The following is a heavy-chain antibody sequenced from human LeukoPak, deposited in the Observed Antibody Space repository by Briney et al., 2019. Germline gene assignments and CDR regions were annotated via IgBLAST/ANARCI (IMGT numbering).Heavy chain of an antibody. D-gene: IGHD3-3*01. J-gene: IGHJ4*01. CDR2: VNSYIGDT. V-gene: IGHV1-3*04. CDR1: GYTFITYD. Sequence: GASVKVSCKVSGYTFITYDIHWVRQAPGQRLEWMGCVNSYIGDTNYSQNFQGRVTIIRDISANTAYMELSSLTSEDTAVYYCARGNIREWPLDYWGQGVLVTVFS. CDR3: ARGNIREWPLDY.